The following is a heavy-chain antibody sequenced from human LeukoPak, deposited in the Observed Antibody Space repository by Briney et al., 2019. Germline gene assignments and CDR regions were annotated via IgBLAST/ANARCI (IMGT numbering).Heavy chain of an antibody. CDR2: INLDGSEK. V-gene: IGHV3-7*04. D-gene: IGHD7-27*01. CDR1: GFSFSGYW. J-gene: IGHJ3*02. CDR3: ARDNWGFDI. Sequence: GGSLRLSCAGSGFSFSGYWINWVSQAPGRGLEWGASINLDGSEKYYVDSVKGRFTISRDNAKNSLYLQMNSLRAEDTAVYYCARDNWGFDIWGQGTMVTVS.